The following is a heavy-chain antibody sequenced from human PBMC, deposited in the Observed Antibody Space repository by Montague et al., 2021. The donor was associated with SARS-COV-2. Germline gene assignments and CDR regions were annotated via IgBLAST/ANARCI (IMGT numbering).Heavy chain of an antibody. J-gene: IGHJ3*02. CDR2: IYYSGST. CDR1: GGSITSYY. D-gene: IGHD3-9*01. V-gene: IGHV4-59*01. CDR3: ARTGLGAYDILTGYTVNAFYM. Sequence: SETLSLTCTVSGGSITSYYWTWIRQPPGKGLEWVGRIYYSGSTNYNPSLKSRVTISVDTSKNQFSLKLSSVTAADTAVYYCARTGLGAYDILTGYTVNAFYMWGHGKMDTVP.